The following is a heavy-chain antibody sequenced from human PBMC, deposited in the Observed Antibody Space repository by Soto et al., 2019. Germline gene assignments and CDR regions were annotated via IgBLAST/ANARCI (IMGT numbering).Heavy chain of an antibody. D-gene: IGHD2-15*01. Sequence: HPGGSLSLSCAASGFTFSSYAMGWVRQGPGKGLEWVAVVSIGCSTHYADSVRGRFTISRDNSKNTLSLQMNSLTAEDTAVYFCAKRRGAGGHFDYWGQGALVTVSS. CDR2: VSIGCST. CDR3: AKRRGAGGHFDY. CDR1: GFTFSSYA. J-gene: IGHJ4*02. V-gene: IGHV3-23*01.